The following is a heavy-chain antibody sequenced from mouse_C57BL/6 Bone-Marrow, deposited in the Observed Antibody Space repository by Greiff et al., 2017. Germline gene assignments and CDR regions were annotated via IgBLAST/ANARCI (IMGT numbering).Heavy chain of an antibody. V-gene: IGHV1-20*01. J-gene: IGHJ2*01. CDR3: ARNYGNDY. CDR1: GYSFTGYF. CDR2: INPYNGDT. D-gene: IGHD2-1*01. Sequence: VQLQQSGPELVKPGDSVKISCKASGYSFTGYFMNWVMQSHGKSLEWIGRINPYNGDTFYNQKFKGKATLSVDKSSSTANMELRRLTSEDSAVYYCARNYGNDYWGQGTTLTVSS.